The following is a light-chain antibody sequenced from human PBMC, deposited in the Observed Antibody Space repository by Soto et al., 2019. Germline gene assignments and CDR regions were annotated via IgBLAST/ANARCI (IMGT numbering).Light chain of an antibody. Sequence: QSALTQPPSASGSPRQSVTISCTGTSSDVGAYTYVSWYQQHPGKAPKLMIYEVSKRPSWVPDRFSGSKSGSTASLTVSGLQAEDEADYYCSSYAGSNNNVVFGGGTQLTVL. J-gene: IGLJ2*01. CDR1: SSDVGAYTY. V-gene: IGLV2-8*01. CDR3: SSYAGSNNNVV. CDR2: EVS.